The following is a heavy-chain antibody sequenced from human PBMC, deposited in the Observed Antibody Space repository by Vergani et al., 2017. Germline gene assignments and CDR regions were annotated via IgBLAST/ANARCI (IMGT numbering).Heavy chain of an antibody. CDR2: IYYSGST. CDR1: GGSISSGGYY. J-gene: IGHJ6*02. Sequence: QLQLQESGPGLVKPSETLSLTCTVSGGSISSGGYYWSWIRQHPGKGLEWIGYIYYSGSTYYNPSLKSRVTISVDTSKNQFSLKLSSVTAADTAVYYCARQRYYDILTGYPGMDVWGQGTTVTVSS. D-gene: IGHD3-9*01. CDR3: ARQRYYDILTGYPGMDV. V-gene: IGHV4-31*03.